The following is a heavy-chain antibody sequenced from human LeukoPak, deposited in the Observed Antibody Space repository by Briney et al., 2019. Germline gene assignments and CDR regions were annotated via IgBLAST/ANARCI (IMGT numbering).Heavy chain of an antibody. CDR1: GSRFTSYW. CDR3: ARRVGGTTSRAFDI. Sequence: GESLQISCKGSGSRFTSYWIAWVRQMPGKGLEYMGIIYPGDSDTRYSPSFQGQVTISADKSISTAYLQWSSLEASDTAMYYCARRVGGTTSRAFDIWGQGTMVSVSS. CDR2: IYPGDSDT. J-gene: IGHJ3*02. D-gene: IGHD1-26*01. V-gene: IGHV5-51*01.